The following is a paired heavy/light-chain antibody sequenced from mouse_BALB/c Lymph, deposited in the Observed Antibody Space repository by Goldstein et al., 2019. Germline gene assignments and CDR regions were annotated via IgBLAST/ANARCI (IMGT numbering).Heavy chain of an antibody. CDR2: ISSGSSTI. V-gene: IGHV5-17*02. D-gene: IGHD1-1*01. Sequence: DVQLVESGGGLVQPGGSRKLSCAASGFTFSSFGMHWVRQAPEKGLEWVAYISSGSSTIYYADTVKGRFTISRDNPKNTLFLQMTSLRSEDTAMYYCARDYYYGSSPAWFAYWGQGTLVTVSA. CDR3: ARDYYYGSSPAWFAY. J-gene: IGHJ3*01. CDR1: GFTFSSFG.
Light chain of an antibody. CDR3: QHFWGTPWT. V-gene: IGKV12-46*01. CDR2: AAT. Sequence: DIQMTQSPASLSVSVGETVTITCRASENIYSNLAWYQQKQGKSPQLLVYAATNLADGVPSRFSGSGSGTQYSLKINSLQSEDFGSYYCQHFWGTPWTFGGGTKLEIK. J-gene: IGKJ1*01. CDR1: ENIYSN.